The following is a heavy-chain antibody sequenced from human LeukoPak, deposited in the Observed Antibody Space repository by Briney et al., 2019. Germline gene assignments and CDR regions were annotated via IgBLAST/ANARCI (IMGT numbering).Heavy chain of an antibody. J-gene: IGHJ4*02. CDR3: AREAGAGLDN. CDR2: ISSEGTTT. CDR1: GFSFSRSG. Sequence: GGSLRLSCAASGFSFSRSGMHWVRQAPGKGLEWVAVISSEGTTTYYAGSVRGRFTMSRDNSRNTLYLQMNSLRPEDTAVYYCAREAGAGLDNWGQGTLVTVSS. D-gene: IGHD1-26*01. V-gene: IGHV3-30*03.